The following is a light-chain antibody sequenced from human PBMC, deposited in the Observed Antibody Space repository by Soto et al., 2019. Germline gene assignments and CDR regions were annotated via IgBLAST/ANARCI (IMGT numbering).Light chain of an antibody. V-gene: IGKV1-12*01. CDR1: QGYSSL. J-gene: IGKJ1*01. CDR2: AAS. Sequence: VPITPSPNSVSASVGDKVTINCRARQGYSSLLAWYQQKPGKAPKLLIYAASSLQRGVPSRFSGSGSGTDFTLTIASLQADDFATYYCQQYETFSGTFGPGTKVDVK. CDR3: QQYETFSGT.